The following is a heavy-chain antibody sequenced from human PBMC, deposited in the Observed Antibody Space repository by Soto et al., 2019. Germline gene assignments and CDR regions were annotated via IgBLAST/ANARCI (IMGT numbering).Heavy chain of an antibody. Sequence: QVQLVQSGAEVRKPGASVKVSCKASGYTFSSHGIIWVRQAPGQGLERMGWISAYNGNAKYAQRLQGRVTMTTDTSTSTVYMDLRSLGSDDSAVYYCAREGSYGWYDCWGQGTLVTVSS. CDR1: GYTFSSHG. J-gene: IGHJ5*01. D-gene: IGHD2-15*01. V-gene: IGHV1-18*01. CDR3: AREGSYGWYDC. CDR2: ISAYNGNA.